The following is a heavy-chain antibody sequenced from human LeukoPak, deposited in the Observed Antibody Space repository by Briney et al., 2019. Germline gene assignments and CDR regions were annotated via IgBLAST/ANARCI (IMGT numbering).Heavy chain of an antibody. Sequence: GGSLRVSCAASGFTFSSYGMHWVRQAPGKGLEWVAVIWYDGSNKNHADSVKGRFTISRDNSKNTLYLQMNSLRAEDTAVYYCARVVAPGGNVDSYGMDVWGQGTTVTVS. CDR3: ARVVAPGGNVDSYGMDV. CDR2: IWYDGSNK. J-gene: IGHJ6*02. V-gene: IGHV3-33*01. D-gene: IGHD1-1*01. CDR1: GFTFSSYG.